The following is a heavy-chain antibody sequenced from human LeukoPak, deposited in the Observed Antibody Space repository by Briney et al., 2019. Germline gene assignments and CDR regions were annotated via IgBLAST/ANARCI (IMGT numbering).Heavy chain of an antibody. CDR1: GVTFRNAW. CDR2: SISRSGGVTT. CDR3: SAYYNGRGDY. J-gene: IGHJ4*02. V-gene: IGHV3-15*01. D-gene: IGHD3-10*01. Sequence: GGSLSLSCAASGVTFRNAWMTWVRQAPGGGLEWVGRSISRSGGVTTEYAAPVKGRFTISRDDSRDTVYLQMNSLKIEDTAVYYCSAYYNGRGDYWGQGTLVTVSS.